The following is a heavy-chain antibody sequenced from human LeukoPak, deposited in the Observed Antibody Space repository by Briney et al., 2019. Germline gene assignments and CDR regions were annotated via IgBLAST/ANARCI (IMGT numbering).Heavy chain of an antibody. CDR3: ASYYYDSSAFFGMDV. CDR2: IYYSGST. V-gene: IGHV4-31*03. D-gene: IGHD3-22*01. J-gene: IGHJ6*02. Sequence: SQTLSLTCTVSGGSISSGGYYWSWIRQHPGKGLEWIGYIYYSGSTYYNPSLKSRVTISVDTSKNQFSLKLSSVTAADTAVYYCASYYYDSSAFFGMDVWGQGTTVTVSS. CDR1: GGSISSGGYY.